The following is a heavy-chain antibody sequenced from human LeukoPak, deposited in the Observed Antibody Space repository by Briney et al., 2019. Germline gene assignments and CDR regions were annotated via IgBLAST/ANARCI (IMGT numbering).Heavy chain of an antibody. Sequence: SETLSLTCTVSGGSISSYYWSWIRQPPGKGLEWIGYIYYSGSTNYNPSLKSRVTISVDTSKNQFSLKLSSVTAADTAMYFCARHRSSTYGSGRFDTFDIWGQATMVTVS. V-gene: IGHV4-59*08. D-gene: IGHD6-19*01. CDR2: IYYSGST. CDR1: GGSISSYY. CDR3: ARHRSSTYGSGRFDTFDI. J-gene: IGHJ3*02.